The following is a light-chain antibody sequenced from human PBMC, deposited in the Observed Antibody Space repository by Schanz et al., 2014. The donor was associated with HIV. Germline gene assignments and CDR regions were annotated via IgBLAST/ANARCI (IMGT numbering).Light chain of an antibody. CDR2: GNT. J-gene: IGLJ3*02. Sequence: QSVLTQPPSASGTPGQRVTISCSGSSSNIGSNTVNWYQQLPGTAPKLLIFGNTNRPSGVPDRFSGSRSGTSASLAITGLQAADEADYYCQSYDNNLSGWVFRGGTKLTVL. CDR3: QSYDNNLSGWV. V-gene: IGLV1-40*01. CDR1: SSNIGSNT.